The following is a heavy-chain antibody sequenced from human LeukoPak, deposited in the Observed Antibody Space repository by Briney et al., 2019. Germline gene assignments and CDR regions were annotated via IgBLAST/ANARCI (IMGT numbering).Heavy chain of an antibody. CDR1: GFTFSSYA. V-gene: IGHV3-23*01. D-gene: IGHD6-13*01. J-gene: IGHJ4*02. CDR3: AKDKYSSSWYTGGGEYYFDY. Sequence: GGSLRLSCAASGFTFSSYAMSWVRQAPGKGLEWVSAISGSGGSTYYADSVKGRFTISRDNSKNTLYLQMNSLRAEDTAVYYCAKDKYSSSWYTGGGEYYFDYWGQGTLLTVSS. CDR2: ISGSGGST.